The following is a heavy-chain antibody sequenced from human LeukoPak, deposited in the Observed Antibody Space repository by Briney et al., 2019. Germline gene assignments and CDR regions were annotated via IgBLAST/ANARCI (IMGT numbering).Heavy chain of an antibody. D-gene: IGHD6-13*01. CDR1: GFTFSSYA. CDR2: VSGSGGST. V-gene: IGHV3-23*01. CDR3: AKASSSSWLNWFDP. J-gene: IGHJ5*02. Sequence: PGGSLRLSCAASGFTFSSYAMSWVRQAPGKGLEWVSAVSGSGGSTYYADSVKGRFTISRDNSKNTLYLQMNSLRAEDTAVYYCAKASSSSWLNWFDPWGQGTLVTVSS.